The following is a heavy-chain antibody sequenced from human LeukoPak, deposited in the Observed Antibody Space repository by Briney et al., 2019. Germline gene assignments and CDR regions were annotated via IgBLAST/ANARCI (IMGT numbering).Heavy chain of an antibody. Sequence: WASVKVSCKASGYTFTSYYMHWVRQAPGQGLEWMGIINPSGGSTSYAQKFQGRVTMTRDMSTSTVYMELSSLRSEDTAVYYCARGSMVTQDYYYYYMDVWGKGTTVTVSS. CDR3: ARGSMVTQDYYYYYMDV. J-gene: IGHJ6*03. D-gene: IGHD5-18*01. CDR2: INPSGGST. CDR1: GYTFTSYY. V-gene: IGHV1-46*01.